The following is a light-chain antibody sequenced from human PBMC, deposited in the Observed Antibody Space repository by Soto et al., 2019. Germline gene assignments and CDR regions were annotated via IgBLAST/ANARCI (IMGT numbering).Light chain of an antibody. V-gene: IGKV3-11*01. J-gene: IGKJ2*01. CDR2: DAS. CDR1: QSVSSF. CDR3: QHRSNWPPYT. Sequence: EIVLTQSPATLSLSPGERATLSCRASQSVSSFLAWYQQKPGQAPRLLIHDASNRATGIPARFSGGGSGTDFTLTISSLEPEDFAVYYCQHRSNWPPYTFGQGTKLEIK.